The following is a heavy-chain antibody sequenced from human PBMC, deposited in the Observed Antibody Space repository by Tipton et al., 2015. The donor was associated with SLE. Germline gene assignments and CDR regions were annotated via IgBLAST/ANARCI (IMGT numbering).Heavy chain of an antibody. CDR1: GGSFNGYF. D-gene: IGHD3-22*01. V-gene: IGHV4-34*12. Sequence: TLSLTCAVSGGSFNGYFWTWIRQPPGKGLEWIAEIIHSGVTNYNPSLKSRVTLSLDTSKNQFSLKLRSVTAADTAVYYCARQVDYYEKTGLDYWGQGTLVTVSS. CDR2: IIHSGVT. CDR3: ARQVDYYEKTGLDY. J-gene: IGHJ4*02.